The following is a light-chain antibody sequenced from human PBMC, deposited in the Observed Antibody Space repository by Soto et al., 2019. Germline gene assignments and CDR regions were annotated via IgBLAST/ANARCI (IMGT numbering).Light chain of an antibody. J-gene: IGKJ5*01. V-gene: IGKV1-39*01. Sequence: DIQMARCPWSLSASVGDIVAITCRASQSISNYLNWYQQKPGKAPNLLIYAASTLQSGVPSRFSGSGSGTEFTLTISSLEPEDFAVYYCQQRSNWPITCGQGTRLEIK. CDR1: QSISNY. CDR3: QQRSNWPIT. CDR2: AAS.